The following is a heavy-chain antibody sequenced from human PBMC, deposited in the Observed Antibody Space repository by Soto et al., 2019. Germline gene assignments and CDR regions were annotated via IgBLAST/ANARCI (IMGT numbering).Heavy chain of an antibody. CDR3: TTDGLMITFGGVIVTTLGY. J-gene: IGHJ4*02. CDR2: IKSKTDGGTT. V-gene: IGHV3-15*01. D-gene: IGHD3-16*02. Sequence: EWVGRIKSKTDGGTTDYAAPVKGRFTISRDDSKNTLYLQMNSLKTEDTAVYYCTTDGLMITFGGVIVTTLGYWGQGTLVTVSS.